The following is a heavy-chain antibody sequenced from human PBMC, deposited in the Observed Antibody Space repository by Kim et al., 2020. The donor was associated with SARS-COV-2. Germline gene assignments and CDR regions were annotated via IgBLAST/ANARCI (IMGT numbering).Heavy chain of an antibody. V-gene: IGHV1-46*01. Sequence: QKFRGRVTMTRDTSTSTVYMELSSLRSEDTAVYYCARTYYYDSSGYYFDYWGQGTLVTVSS. CDR3: ARTYYYDSSGYYFDY. D-gene: IGHD3-22*01. J-gene: IGHJ4*02.